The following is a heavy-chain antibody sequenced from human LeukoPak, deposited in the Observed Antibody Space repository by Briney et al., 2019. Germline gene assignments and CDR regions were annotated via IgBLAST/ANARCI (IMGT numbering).Heavy chain of an antibody. CDR1: GDPIRRDNYY. CDR3: ARGRYYDSSVVLLSSSNDY. Sequence: SETLSLTCTVSGDPIRRDNYYWGWIRQPPGTGLEWIGSIYYSGSTYYNPSLKSRVSISVDPSKSQFSLKLSSVTAADTAVYYCARGRYYDSSVVLLSSSNDYWGQGTLVTVSS. CDR2: IYYSGST. J-gene: IGHJ4*02. V-gene: IGHV4-39*07. D-gene: IGHD3-22*01.